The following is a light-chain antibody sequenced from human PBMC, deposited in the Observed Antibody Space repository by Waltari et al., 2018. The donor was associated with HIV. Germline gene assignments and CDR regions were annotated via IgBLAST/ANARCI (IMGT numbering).Light chain of an antibody. CDR1: SSPIRSNT. CDR2: SNK. V-gene: IGLV1-44*01. J-gene: IGLJ2*01. Sequence: QSVLPPPTSASGTPGQSVTNSFFVSSSPIRSNTVPCYQQLPGTAPKLSIYSNKRRPSWVPDRSSGSKSGTSASLAISGLQSEDEGDYYCAAWDDSLNAVVFGGGTKLTVL. CDR3: AAWDDSLNAVV.